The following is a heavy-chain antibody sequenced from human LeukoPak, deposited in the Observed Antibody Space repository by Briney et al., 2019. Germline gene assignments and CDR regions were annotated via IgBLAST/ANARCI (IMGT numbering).Heavy chain of an antibody. J-gene: IGHJ4*02. CDR3: ARDLNPAWGTPARFDY. CDR2: IYYTGRT. Sequence: PSQTLSLTCTVSGGSISSADYHWSWIRQPPGEGLEWIGCIYYTGRTSYNPSLKSRVNISVDTSKNQFSLKLSSVTAADTAVYYCARDLNPAWGTPARFDYWGQGALVTVSS. CDR1: GGSISSADYH. V-gene: IGHV4-30-4*01. D-gene: IGHD1/OR15-1a*01.